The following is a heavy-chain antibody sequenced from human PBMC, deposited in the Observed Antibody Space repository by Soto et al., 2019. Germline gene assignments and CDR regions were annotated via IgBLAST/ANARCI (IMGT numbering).Heavy chain of an antibody. Sequence: LSLTCAVYGGSFSGYYWSWIRQPPGKGLEWIGEINHSGSTNYNPSLKSRVTISVDTSKNQFSLKLSSVTAADTAVYYCARVPIDTYMIYWSDPWGQGTLVTGSS. D-gene: IGHD3-16*01. J-gene: IGHJ5*02. V-gene: IGHV4-34*01. CDR2: INHSGST. CDR3: ARVPIDTYMIYWSDP. CDR1: GGSFSGYY.